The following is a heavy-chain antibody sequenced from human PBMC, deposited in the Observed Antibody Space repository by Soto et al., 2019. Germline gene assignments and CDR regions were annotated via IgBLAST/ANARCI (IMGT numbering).Heavy chain of an antibody. CDR2: ISPGSRYP. CDR1: GFTFGDSY. Sequence: KTGGSLRLSCAGSGFTFGDSYMSWIRQAPGKGLEWLSYISPGSRYPAYADSVKGRFTISRDNAKRSLYLQMMSLTAEDTAIYYCVRGGGAGLCDPWRQGTTVNVS. V-gene: IGHV3-11*06. J-gene: IGHJ5*02. CDR3: VRGGGAGLCDP. D-gene: IGHD2-21*01.